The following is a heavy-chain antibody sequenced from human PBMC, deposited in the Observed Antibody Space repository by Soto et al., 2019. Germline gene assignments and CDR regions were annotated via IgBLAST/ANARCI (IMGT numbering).Heavy chain of an antibody. Sequence: SVKVSFKASGYTFTGYHMHWVRQAPGQGLEWMGWINPNSGVTIYAQKFQGRVIMTRETPITTAYMELSRLTSDDTAVYYCARRLGLLVTPIPGYWGQGTLVTVPQ. CDR2: INPNSGVT. CDR1: GYTFTGYH. CDR3: ARRLGLLVTPIPGY. J-gene: IGHJ4*02. D-gene: IGHD2-21*02. V-gene: IGHV1-2*02.